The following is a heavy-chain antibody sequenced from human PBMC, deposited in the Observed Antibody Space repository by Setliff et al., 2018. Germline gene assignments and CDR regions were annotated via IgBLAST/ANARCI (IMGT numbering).Heavy chain of an antibody. CDR3: AREALQRAGLYFLDI. Sequence: ASVKVSCKASGGTFNTYGLSWVRQAPGQGLEWMGGIIPIIGEPNYAQKFQGRVTITADESTSTAYMELRSLKSEDTAVYYCAREALQRAGLYFLDIWGQGMLVTVSS. CDR2: IIPIIGEP. CDR1: GGTFNTYG. D-gene: IGHD3-10*01. J-gene: IGHJ4*02. V-gene: IGHV1-69*13.